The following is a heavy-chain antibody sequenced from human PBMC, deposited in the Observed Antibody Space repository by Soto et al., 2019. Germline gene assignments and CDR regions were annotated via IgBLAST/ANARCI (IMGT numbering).Heavy chain of an antibody. Sequence: PSETLSLTCTVSGGSISSYYWSWIRQPPGKGLEWIGYIYYSGSTNYNPSLKSRVTISVDTSKNQFSLKLSSVTAADTAVYYCARVVVVPAAIGMGSDWFDPWGQGTLVTVSS. CDR2: IYYSGST. D-gene: IGHD2-2*01. J-gene: IGHJ5*02. V-gene: IGHV4-59*01. CDR3: ARVVVVPAAIGMGSDWFDP. CDR1: GGSISSYY.